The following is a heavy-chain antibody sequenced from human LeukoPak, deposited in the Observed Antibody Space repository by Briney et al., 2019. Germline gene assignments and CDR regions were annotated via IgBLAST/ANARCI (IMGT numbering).Heavy chain of an antibody. V-gene: IGHV3-7*01. D-gene: IGHD1-26*01. Sequence: PGGSLRPSCAASGFTFSSYWMSWVRQAPGKGLEWVANIKQDGSEKYYVDSVKGRFTISRDNAKNSLYLQMNSLRAEDTAVYYCARVFLVGAPDDWGQGTLVTVSS. CDR1: GFTFSSYW. CDR2: IKQDGSEK. J-gene: IGHJ4*02. CDR3: ARVFLVGAPDD.